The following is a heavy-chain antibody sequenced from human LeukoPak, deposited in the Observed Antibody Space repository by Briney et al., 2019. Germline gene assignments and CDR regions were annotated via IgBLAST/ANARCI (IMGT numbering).Heavy chain of an antibody. CDR1: GGTFSSYA. Sequence: SVKVSCKASGGTFSSYAISWVRQAPGQGLEWMGGIIPIFGTANYAQKFQGRVTITTDESTSTAYMELSRLRSDDTAVYYCASFSRYQLPYYMDVWGKGTTVTVSS. V-gene: IGHV1-69*05. CDR2: IIPIFGTA. CDR3: ASFSRYQLPYYMDV. D-gene: IGHD2-2*01. J-gene: IGHJ6*03.